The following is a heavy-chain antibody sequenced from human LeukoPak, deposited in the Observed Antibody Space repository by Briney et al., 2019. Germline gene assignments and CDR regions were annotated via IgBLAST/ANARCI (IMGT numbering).Heavy chain of an antibody. Sequence: ASVKVSCKASGYTFTGYYMHWVRQAPGQGLEWMGWINPNNGDTNAPETFQGRHTMTRDTSTSTVYMELSSLRSEDTAVYYCAREKIVGATRGFDYWGQGTLVTVSS. CDR1: GYTFTGYY. J-gene: IGHJ4*02. CDR3: AREKIVGATRGFDY. D-gene: IGHD1-26*01. CDR2: INPNNGDT. V-gene: IGHV1-2*02.